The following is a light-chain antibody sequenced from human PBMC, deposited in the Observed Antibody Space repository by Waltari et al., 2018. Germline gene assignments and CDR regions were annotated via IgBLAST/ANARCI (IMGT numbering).Light chain of an antibody. CDR1: QSVSSN. Sequence: EIVMTQSPATLSVSPGERATLSCRASQSVSSNLAWYQQKPGQAPRLRIYGASTRATGIPARFSGSGSGTEFTLTNSSLQSEDFAVYYCQQYNNWPVRGFGQGTKLEIK. CDR3: QQYNNWPVRG. J-gene: IGKJ2*03. CDR2: GAS. V-gene: IGKV3-15*01.